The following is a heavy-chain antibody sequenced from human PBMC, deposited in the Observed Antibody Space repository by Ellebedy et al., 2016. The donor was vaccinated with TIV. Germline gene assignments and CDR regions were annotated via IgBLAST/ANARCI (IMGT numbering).Heavy chain of an antibody. D-gene: IGHD5-12*01. J-gene: IGHJ4*02. CDR2: IIPIFGAA. Sequence: AASVKVSCKASGGTFTSSAINWVRQAPGQGLEWMGGIIPIFGAANYAQKFQGRVSITADDSTSTAYMELSGLRSEDTAVYFCARAESGGYAWDYWGQGTLVTVSS. CDR1: GGTFTSSA. CDR3: ARAESGGYAWDY. V-gene: IGHV1-69*13.